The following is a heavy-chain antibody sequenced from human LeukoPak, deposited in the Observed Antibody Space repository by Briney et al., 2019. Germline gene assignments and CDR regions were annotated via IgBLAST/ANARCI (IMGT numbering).Heavy chain of an antibody. V-gene: IGHV3-23*01. D-gene: IGHD5-18*01. CDR2: ISDSGAYT. J-gene: IGHJ4*02. CDR1: GFTFSSCA. Sequence: GGSLRLSCAASGFTFSSCAMSWVRQAPGKGLEWVSAISDSGAYTYYADSVKGRFTISRDNSKNTLYLQMNSLRAEDTAVYYRATLPNYSYGHPYYFDSWGQGTLVAVSS. CDR3: ATLPNYSYGHPYYFDS.